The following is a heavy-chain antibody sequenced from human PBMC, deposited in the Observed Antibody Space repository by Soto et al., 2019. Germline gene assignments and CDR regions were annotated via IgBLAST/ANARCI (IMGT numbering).Heavy chain of an antibody. CDR3: TTEPSGYYTLGWFDP. CDR1: GFIFSGST. CDR2: IRSKGNSYVT. J-gene: IGHJ5*02. V-gene: IGHV3-73*01. Sequence: EVQLVESGGGLVQPGGSLKLTCAASGFIFSGSTMHWVRQASGKGLEWVGRIRSKGNSYVTQYAASVKGRFTISRDDPKNTAYLQMNSLKTEDTAVYYCTTEPSGYYTLGWFDPCGQGTLVTVSS. D-gene: IGHD3-3*01.